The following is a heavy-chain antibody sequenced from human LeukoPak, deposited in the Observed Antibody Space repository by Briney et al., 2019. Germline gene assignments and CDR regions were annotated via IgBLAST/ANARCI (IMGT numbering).Heavy chain of an antibody. D-gene: IGHD1-26*01. CDR3: ARAGATVTTHFDY. V-gene: IGHV1-18*01. CDR1: GYTLTSYG. Sequence: GASVKVSCKASGYTLTSYGISWVRQAPGQGLEWMGWISTFNRNTKYAQNLQGRVTMTTDTSTSTAYMELKSLRSDDTAVYYCARAGATVTTHFDYWGQGTLVTVSS. J-gene: IGHJ4*02. CDR2: ISTFNRNT.